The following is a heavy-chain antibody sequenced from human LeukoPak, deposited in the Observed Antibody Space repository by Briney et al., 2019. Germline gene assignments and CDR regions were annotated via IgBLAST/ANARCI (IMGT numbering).Heavy chain of an antibody. J-gene: IGHJ5*02. CDR2: INHSGST. CDR3: ARGVKSPRITMVRGANWFDP. Sequence: ASETLSLTCAVYGGSFSGYYWSWIRQPPGKGLEWIGEINHSGSTNYNPSLKSRVTISVDTSKNQFSLKLSSVTAADTAVYYCARGVKSPRITMVRGANWFDPWGQGTLVTDSS. V-gene: IGHV4-34*01. D-gene: IGHD3-10*01. CDR1: GGSFSGYY.